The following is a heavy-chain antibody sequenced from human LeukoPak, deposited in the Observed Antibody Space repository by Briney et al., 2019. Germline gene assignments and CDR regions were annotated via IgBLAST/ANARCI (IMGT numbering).Heavy chain of an antibody. CDR3: ARDRPRGYSYGYVATLDY. V-gene: IGHV1-18*01. J-gene: IGHJ4*02. D-gene: IGHD5-18*01. CDR2: ISAYNGNT. CDR1: GYTFTSYG. Sequence: ASVKVSCKASGYTFTSYGISWVRQAPGQGLEGMGWISAYNGNTNYAQKLQGRVTMTTDTSTNTAYMVLRSLRSDGTAVYYCARDRPRGYSYGYVATLDYWGQGTLVTVSS.